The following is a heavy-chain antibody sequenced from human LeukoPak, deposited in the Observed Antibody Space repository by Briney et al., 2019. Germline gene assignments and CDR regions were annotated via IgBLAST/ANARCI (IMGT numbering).Heavy chain of an antibody. Sequence: SETLSLTCTVSGGSISSYYWSWIRQPAGKGLEWIGRIYTSGSTNYNPPLKSRVIMSVDTSKNQFSLKLSSVTAADTAVYYCARRMTTVTGSYFDYWGQGTLVTVSS. D-gene: IGHD4-17*01. CDR3: ARRMTTVTGSYFDY. CDR1: GGSISSYY. J-gene: IGHJ4*02. CDR2: IYTSGST. V-gene: IGHV4-4*07.